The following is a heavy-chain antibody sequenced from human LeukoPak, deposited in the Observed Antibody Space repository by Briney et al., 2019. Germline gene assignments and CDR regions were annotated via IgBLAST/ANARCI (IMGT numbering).Heavy chain of an antibody. J-gene: IGHJ5*02. CDR3: ARHGRNRYSSGCPAFDP. V-gene: IGHV4-34*01. D-gene: IGHD6-19*01. Sequence: SETLSLTCAVYGGSFSGYYWSWIRQPPGKGLEWIGEINHSGSTNYNPSLKSRVTISVDTSKNQFSLKLSSVTAADTAVYYCARHGRNRYSSGCPAFDPWGQGTLVTVSS. CDR1: GGSFSGYY. CDR2: INHSGST.